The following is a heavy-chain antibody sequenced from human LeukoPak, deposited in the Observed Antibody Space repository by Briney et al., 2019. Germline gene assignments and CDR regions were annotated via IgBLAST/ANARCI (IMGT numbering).Heavy chain of an antibody. J-gene: IGHJ4*02. Sequence: GGSLRLSCAASGFTFGSYMMTWVRQTPGRGLEWVSTISSNGGSTYYADSVKARFTISRDNSKNTLYLQMSSLRAEDTAIYYCARYCSGASCYSGVDYWGQGTLVPVSS. CDR1: GFTFGSYM. CDR2: ISSNGGST. CDR3: ARYCSGASCYSGVDY. V-gene: IGHV3-23*01. D-gene: IGHD2-15*01.